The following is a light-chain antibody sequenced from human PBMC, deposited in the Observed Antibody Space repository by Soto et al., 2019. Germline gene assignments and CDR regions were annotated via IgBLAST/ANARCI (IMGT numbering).Light chain of an antibody. Sequence: QSALTQPPSASGSPGQSVTISCTGTSSDVGGYNCVSWYQQHPGKAPKLMIYEVSKRPSGVPDRFSGSKSGNTASLTVSGLQAEDEADYCCSSYAGSNNYAVFGGGTQLTVL. V-gene: IGLV2-8*01. J-gene: IGLJ7*01. CDR1: SSDVGGYNC. CDR3: SSYAGSNNYAV. CDR2: EVS.